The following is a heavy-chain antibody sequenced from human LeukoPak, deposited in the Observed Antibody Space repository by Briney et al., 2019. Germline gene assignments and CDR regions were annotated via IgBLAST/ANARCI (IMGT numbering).Heavy chain of an antibody. D-gene: IGHD6-6*01. Sequence: ASVKVSCKASGFTFTSSAVQWVRQARGQRLEWIGWIVVGSGNTNYAQKFQERVTITRDMSTSTAYMELSSLRYEDTAVYYCAAAGASSSSFFPHYWGQGTLVTVSS. CDR3: AAAGASSSSFFPHY. V-gene: IGHV1-58*01. J-gene: IGHJ4*02. CDR1: GFTFTSSA. CDR2: IVVGSGNT.